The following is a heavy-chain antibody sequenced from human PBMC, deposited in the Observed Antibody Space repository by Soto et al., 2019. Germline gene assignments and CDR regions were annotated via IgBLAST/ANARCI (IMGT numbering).Heavy chain of an antibody. CDR2: ISTSGSTI. CDR1: GFTFSSYA. J-gene: IGHJ3*02. D-gene: IGHD3-22*01. CDR3: AREDRYYDRSGGAFDI. Sequence: HPGGSLRLSCAASGFTFSSYAMSWVRQAPGKGLEWVSYISTSGSTIYYADSVKGRFTISRDNAKNSLYLQMNSLRAEDTAVYYCAREDRYYDRSGGAFDIWGQGTMVTVSS. V-gene: IGHV3-48*04.